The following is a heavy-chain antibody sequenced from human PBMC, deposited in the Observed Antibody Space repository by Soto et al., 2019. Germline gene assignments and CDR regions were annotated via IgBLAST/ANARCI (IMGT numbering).Heavy chain of an antibody. J-gene: IGHJ4*02. D-gene: IGHD3-22*01. V-gene: IGHV4-34*01. Sequence: SETLSLTCAVYGGSFSGYYWSWIRQPPGKGLEWIGEINHSGSTNYNPSLKSRVTISVDTSKNQFSLKLSSVTAADTAVYYCARGPLTWYYYDSSGYSRFDYWGQGTLVTVSS. CDR1: GGSFSGYY. CDR2: INHSGST. CDR3: ARGPLTWYYYDSSGYSRFDY.